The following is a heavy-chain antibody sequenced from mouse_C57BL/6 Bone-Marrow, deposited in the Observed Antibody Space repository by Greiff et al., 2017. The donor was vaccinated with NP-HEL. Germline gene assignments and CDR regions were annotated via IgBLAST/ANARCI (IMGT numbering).Heavy chain of an antibody. V-gene: IGHV1-7*01. CDR2: INPSSGYT. Sequence: VKLQQSGAELAKPGASVKLSCKASGYTFTSYWMHWVNQRPGQGLEWIGYINPSSGYTKYNQKFKDKATLTADKSSSTAYMQLSSLTYEDSAVYYCASPIYDGYYDFYYAMDYWGQGTSVTVSS. CDR3: ASPIYDGYYDFYYAMDY. J-gene: IGHJ4*01. CDR1: GYTFTSYW. D-gene: IGHD2-3*01.